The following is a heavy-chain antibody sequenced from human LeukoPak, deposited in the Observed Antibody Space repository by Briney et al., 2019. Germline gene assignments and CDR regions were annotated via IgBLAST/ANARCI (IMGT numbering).Heavy chain of an antibody. CDR3: ARGFDGLRLKGQYFDY. V-gene: IGHV1-2*02. J-gene: IGHJ4*02. CDR1: GYTFTGYY. Sequence: GASVKVSCKASGYTFTGYYMHWVRQAPGQGLEWMGWINPNSGGTNYAQKFQGRVTMTRDTSTSTVYMEVTSLRSEDTAVYYCARGFDGLRLKGQYFDYWGQGTLVTVSS. CDR2: INPNSGGT. D-gene: IGHD5/OR15-5a*01.